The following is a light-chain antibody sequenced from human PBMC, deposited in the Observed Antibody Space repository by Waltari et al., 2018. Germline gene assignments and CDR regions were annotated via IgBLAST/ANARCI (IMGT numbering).Light chain of an antibody. Sequence: EIVLPQSPATLSLSPGERATLSCWASQRVRTYLAWYQQKPGQAPRLFISDVSNRATGIPARFSGSWSGTDFTLTISSLEPEDFAIYYCQQRYSWPLTFGGGTKVEIK. CDR1: QRVRTY. J-gene: IGKJ4*01. CDR3: QQRYSWPLT. CDR2: DVS. V-gene: IGKV3-11*01.